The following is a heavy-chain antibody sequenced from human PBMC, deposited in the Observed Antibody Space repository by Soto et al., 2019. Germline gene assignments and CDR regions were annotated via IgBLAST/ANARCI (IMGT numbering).Heavy chain of an antibody. CDR1: GGSISSYY. CDR2: IYYSGST. Sequence: SETLSLTCTVSGGSISSYYWSWIRQPPGKGLEWIGYIYYSGSTNYNPSLKSRVTISVDTSKNQFSLKLSSVTAADTAVYYCARGYYDILTGYYVDAFDIWGQGTMVTVSS. V-gene: IGHV4-59*01. D-gene: IGHD3-9*01. J-gene: IGHJ3*02. CDR3: ARGYYDILTGYYVDAFDI.